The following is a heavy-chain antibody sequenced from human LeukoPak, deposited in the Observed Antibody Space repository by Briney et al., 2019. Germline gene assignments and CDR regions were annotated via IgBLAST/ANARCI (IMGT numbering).Heavy chain of an antibody. CDR3: ASHLWGYGMDV. CDR2: IYYSGNT. CDR1: GGSISSYY. V-gene: IGHV4-59*01. D-gene: IGHD3-10*01. Sequence: PSETLSLTCTVSGGSISSYYWNWIRQPPGKGLEWIGYIYYSGNTNYNPSLKSRVTISVDTSKNQFSLKLSSVTAADTAVYYCASHLWGYGMDVWGQGTMVTVSS. J-gene: IGHJ6*02.